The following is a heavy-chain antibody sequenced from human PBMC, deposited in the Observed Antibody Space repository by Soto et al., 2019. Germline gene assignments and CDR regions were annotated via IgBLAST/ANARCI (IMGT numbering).Heavy chain of an antibody. CDR3: TTAGVGCCISPGCYAVYI. V-gene: IGHV3-15*01. Sequence: EVQLVESGGGLVKPGGSLRLSCAASRFTFINAWMSWVRQAPGKGLEWVGRIKSKIDDETTDYAAPVKGRFTISRDDSKSTLYLQMNSLKTEDTAVYYCTTAGVGCCISPGCYAVYIWGQGTLVTVSS. D-gene: IGHD2-2*01. CDR1: RFTFINAW. CDR2: IKSKIDDETT. J-gene: IGHJ4*02.